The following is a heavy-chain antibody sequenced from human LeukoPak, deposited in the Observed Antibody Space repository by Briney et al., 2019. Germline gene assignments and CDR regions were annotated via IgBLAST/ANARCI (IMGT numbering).Heavy chain of an antibody. CDR2: ISWNSGSI. D-gene: IGHD6-19*01. J-gene: IGHJ4*02. Sequence: PGGSLRLSCAASGFTFDDYAMHWVRQAPGKGLEWVSGISWNSGSIGYADSVKGRFTISRDNSKNTLYLQMNSLRAEDTAIYYCARQWLVNGWGQGTLVTVSS. CDR1: GFTFDDYA. V-gene: IGHV3-9*01. CDR3: ARQWLVNG.